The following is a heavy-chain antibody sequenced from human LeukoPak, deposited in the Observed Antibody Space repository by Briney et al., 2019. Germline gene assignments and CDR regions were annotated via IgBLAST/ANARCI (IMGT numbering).Heavy chain of an antibody. V-gene: IGHV6-1*01. CDR2: TYYRSKWYN. J-gene: IGHJ4*02. CDR1: GDSVSSNSAA. Sequence: SQTLSLTCAISGDSVSSNSAAWNWIRQSPSRGLEWLGRTYYRSKWYNDYAVSVKSRITINPDTSKNQFSLQLNSVTPEDTAVYYRARDGRYKYSSSWRFDYWGQGTLVTVSS. CDR3: ARDGRYKYSSSWRFDY. D-gene: IGHD6-13*01.